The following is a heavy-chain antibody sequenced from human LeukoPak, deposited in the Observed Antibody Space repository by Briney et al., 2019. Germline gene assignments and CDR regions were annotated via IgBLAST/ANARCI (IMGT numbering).Heavy chain of an antibody. J-gene: IGHJ6*02. CDR3: AKSIEPRAAALPYGMDV. CDR2: ISGDGNRI. CDR1: GFTFFDFA. D-gene: IGHD6-13*01. Sequence: GGSLRLSSAASGFTFFDFAPHWVRQGPGKGLEWVSLISGDGNRIHYADSVKGRFTISRDNSKNSLYLQMNSLRTEDTALYYCAKSIEPRAAALPYGMDVLGPGTTVTVSS. V-gene: IGHV3-43*02.